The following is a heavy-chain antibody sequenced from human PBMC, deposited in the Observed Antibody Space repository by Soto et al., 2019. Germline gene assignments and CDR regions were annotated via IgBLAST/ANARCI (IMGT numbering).Heavy chain of an antibody. V-gene: IGHV3-72*01. J-gene: IGHJ4*02. Sequence: EVQLVESGGGLVQPGGSLRLSCATSGFTFSDHHMDWVRQAPGRGLEWVGRTRNKANSHTTEYAASVKGRFTISRDDSEDSLYLQMDSLKTEDTAVYYCVRVFDCSSTSCSYYFDYWGQGTRVTVSS. CDR2: TRNKANSHTT. CDR1: GFTFSDHH. D-gene: IGHD2-2*01. CDR3: VRVFDCSSTSCSYYFDY.